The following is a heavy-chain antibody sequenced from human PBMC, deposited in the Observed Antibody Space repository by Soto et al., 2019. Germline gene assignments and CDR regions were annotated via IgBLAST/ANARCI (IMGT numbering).Heavy chain of an antibody. CDR3: AKEGSGSYYAN. D-gene: IGHD1-26*01. V-gene: IGHV3-30-3*01. Sequence: QVQLVESGGGVVPPGRSLRLSCAASGFTFSTSVMHWVRQAPGKGLAWVTLVSYDGVDKKYADSVKGRFTISRDNSRDTLYLEMNSLGPEDTAVYFCAKEGSGSYYANWGQGTLVTVSS. J-gene: IGHJ4*02. CDR2: VSYDGVDK. CDR1: GFTFSTSV.